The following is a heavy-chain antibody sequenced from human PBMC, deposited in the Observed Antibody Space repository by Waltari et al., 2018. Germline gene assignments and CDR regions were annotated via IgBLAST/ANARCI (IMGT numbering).Heavy chain of an antibody. V-gene: IGHV3-30*02. CDR1: GLTPRNYG. D-gene: IGHD2-21*02. CDR2: LHYEGYDT. J-gene: IGHJ4*02. CDR3: ANNPYCFNGHCLREFDY. Sequence: QVQLVESGGRVVQQGGSLRLSCTASGLTPRNYGMPWVRQAPGKGLESVAFLHYEGYDTFYADSVKGRFTISRDTSTNTLFLLMNSLRPEDTAVYYCANNPYCFNGHCLREFDYWGQGTLVTVSS.